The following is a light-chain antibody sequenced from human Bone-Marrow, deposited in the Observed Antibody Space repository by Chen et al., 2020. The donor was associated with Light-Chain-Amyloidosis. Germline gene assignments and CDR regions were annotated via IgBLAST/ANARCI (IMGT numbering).Light chain of an antibody. V-gene: IGLV3-21*02. CDR1: NIGSTS. CDR3: QVWDRSSDRPV. CDR2: DDS. J-gene: IGLJ3*02. Sequence: SYVLTQPSSVSVAPVQTATIACGGSNIGSTSVHWYQQPPGQAPLLVVYDDSDRPSGIPERLSGSNSGNTATLTSSRVEAGDEADYYCQVWDRSSDRPVFGGGTKLTVL.